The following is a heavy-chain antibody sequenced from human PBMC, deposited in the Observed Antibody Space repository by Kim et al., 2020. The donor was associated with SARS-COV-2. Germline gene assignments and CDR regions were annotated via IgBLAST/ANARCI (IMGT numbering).Heavy chain of an antibody. D-gene: IGHD3-10*01. CDR3: AKDIGGSGSHDKKPFDY. Sequence: SVKGRFTISRDNAKNSLYLQMNSLRAEDTALYYCAKDIGGSGSHDKKPFDYWGQGTLVTVSS. J-gene: IGHJ4*02. V-gene: IGHV3-9*01.